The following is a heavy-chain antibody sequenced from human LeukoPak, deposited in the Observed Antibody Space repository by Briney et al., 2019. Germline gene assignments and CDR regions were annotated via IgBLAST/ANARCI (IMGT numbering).Heavy chain of an antibody. D-gene: IGHD1-7*01. J-gene: IGHJ4*02. CDR2: INHSGST. CDR3: ARDAYNWNYENYFDY. V-gene: IGHV4-34*01. CDR1: GGSFSGYY. Sequence: SETLSLTSAVYGGSFSGYYWSWIRQPPGKGLEWIGEINHSGSTNYNPSLKSRVTISVDTSKNQFSLKLSSVTAADTAVYYCARDAYNWNYENYFDYWGQGTLVTVSS.